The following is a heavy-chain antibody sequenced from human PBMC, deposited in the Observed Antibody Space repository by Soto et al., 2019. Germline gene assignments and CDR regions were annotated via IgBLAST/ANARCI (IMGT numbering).Heavy chain of an antibody. CDR2: IFHSGST. Sequence: TLSLTCGVSGGSISSGGYSWNWIRQPPGKGLEWIGNIFHSGSTHYNPSLKSRVTISVDRSKNQFSLKLSSVTAADTAVYYWATAQWDYAILTGRLWSSFDIWGQGTMVTVSS. CDR3: ATAQWDYAILTGRLWSSFDI. J-gene: IGHJ3*02. CDR1: GGSISSGGYS. D-gene: IGHD3-9*01. V-gene: IGHV4-30-2*01.